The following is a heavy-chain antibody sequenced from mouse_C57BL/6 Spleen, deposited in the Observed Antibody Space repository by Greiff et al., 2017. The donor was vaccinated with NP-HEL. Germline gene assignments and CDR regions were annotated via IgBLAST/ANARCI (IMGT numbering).Heavy chain of an antibody. CDR1: GFTFSDFY. CDR2: SRNKANDYTT. V-gene: IGHV7-1*01. Sequence: EVKLMESGGGLVQSGRSLRLSCATSGFTFSDFYMEWVRQAPGKGLEWIAASRNKANDYTTEYSASVKGRFIVSRDTSQSILYLQMNALRAEDTAIYYCAREGELIYAMDYWGQGTSVTVSS. D-gene: IGHD2-4*01. J-gene: IGHJ4*01. CDR3: AREGELIYAMDY.